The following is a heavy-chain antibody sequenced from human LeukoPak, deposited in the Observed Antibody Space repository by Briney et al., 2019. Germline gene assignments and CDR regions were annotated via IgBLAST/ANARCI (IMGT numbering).Heavy chain of an antibody. CDR3: ARDLTETGTTLGCWDY. CDR2: INPSGYT. CDR1: GHTFSSNY. V-gene: IGHV1-46*01. J-gene: IGHJ4*02. D-gene: IGHD1-7*01. Sequence: ASVKVSCKASGHTFSSNYIHWVRQAPGQGLEWMGIINPSGYTTYAQKFQGRVTMTTDTSTSTAYMELRSLRSDDTAVYYCARDLTETGTTLGCWDYWGQGTLVTVSS.